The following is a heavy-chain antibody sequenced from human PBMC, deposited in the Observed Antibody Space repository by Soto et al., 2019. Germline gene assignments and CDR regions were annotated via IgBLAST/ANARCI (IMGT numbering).Heavy chain of an antibody. D-gene: IGHD5-18*01. J-gene: IGHJ4*02. Sequence: QVQLVESGGGVVQPGRSLRLSCAASGFTFSSYAMHWVRQAPGKGLEWVAVISYDGSNKYYADSVKGRFTISRDNSKNTLYLQMNSLRAEDTAVYYCAGNTAMDTPFDYWGQGTLVTDSS. CDR2: ISYDGSNK. V-gene: IGHV3-30-3*01. CDR1: GFTFSSYA. CDR3: AGNTAMDTPFDY.